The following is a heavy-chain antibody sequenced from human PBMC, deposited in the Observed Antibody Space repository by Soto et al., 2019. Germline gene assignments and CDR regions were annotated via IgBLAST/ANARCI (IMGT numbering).Heavy chain of an antibody. CDR1: GGSISSGGYY. Sequence: KPSETLSLTCTVSGGSISSGGYYWSWIRQHPGKGLEWIGYIYYSGSTYYNPSLKSRVTISVDTSKNQFSLKLSSVTAADTAVYYCASGPVKRQLADYYFDYWGQGTLVTVSS. CDR2: IYYSGST. D-gene: IGHD6-13*01. V-gene: IGHV4-31*03. CDR3: ASGPVKRQLADYYFDY. J-gene: IGHJ4*02.